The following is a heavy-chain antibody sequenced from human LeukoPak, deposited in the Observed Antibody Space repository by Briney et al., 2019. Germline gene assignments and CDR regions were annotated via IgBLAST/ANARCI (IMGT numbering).Heavy chain of an antibody. V-gene: IGHV3-11*01. CDR3: AGEGYGDYDGDY. CDR2: ISNSGSNI. J-gene: IGHJ4*02. D-gene: IGHD4-17*01. Sequence: AGGSLRLSCAASGFTFSDYYMSWIRQAPGKGLEWISYISNSGSNIYYADSVKGRFTISRDNAKNSLFLQMNSLRAEDTAVYYCAGEGYGDYDGDYWGQGTLVTVSS. CDR1: GFTFSDYY.